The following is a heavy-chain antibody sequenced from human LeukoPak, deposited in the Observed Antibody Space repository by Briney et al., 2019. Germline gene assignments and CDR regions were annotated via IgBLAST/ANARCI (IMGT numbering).Heavy chain of an antibody. Sequence: SETLSLTCTVSGFSISSSSYYWGWIRQPPGKGRGWIMSIYYSGSTYYNPSLKSRVTISVDTSKNQFSLKLSSVTGADTAVYYCAGAVSRGEYFDYWGQGTLVTVSS. V-gene: IGHV4-39*01. D-gene: IGHD3-10*01. CDR1: GFSISSSSYY. J-gene: IGHJ4*02. CDR2: IYYSGST. CDR3: AGAVSRGEYFDY.